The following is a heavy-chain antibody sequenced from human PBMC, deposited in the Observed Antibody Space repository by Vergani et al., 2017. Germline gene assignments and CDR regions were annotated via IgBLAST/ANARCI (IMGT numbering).Heavy chain of an antibody. V-gene: IGHV3-9*01. J-gene: IGHJ2*01. D-gene: IGHD6-13*01. CDR1: GFTFDDYA. CDR2: INWNSDSI. Sequence: EVQLVESGGGLVQPGRSLRLSCAASGFTFDDYAMHWVRQAPGKGLEWVSGINWNSDSIAYADSVKGRFTISRDNAKNSLYLQMNSLRAEDTALYYCVKDIAASGNYWYFDLWGRGTLVTGSA. CDR3: VKDIAASGNYWYFDL.